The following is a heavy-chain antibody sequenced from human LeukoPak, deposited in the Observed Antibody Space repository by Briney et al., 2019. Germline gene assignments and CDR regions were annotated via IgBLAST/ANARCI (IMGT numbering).Heavy chain of an antibody. D-gene: IGHD3-22*01. J-gene: IGHJ4*02. V-gene: IGHV1-69*04. CDR2: IIPILGIA. CDR1: GGTFISYT. CDR3: AREAPTYYYDSSGYYSVY. Sequence: SVKVSCKASGGTFISYTISWVGQAPGQGLEWMGRIIPILGIANYAQKFQGRVTITADKSTSTAYMELSSLRSEDTAVYYCAREAPTYYYDSSGYYSVYWGQGTLVTVSS.